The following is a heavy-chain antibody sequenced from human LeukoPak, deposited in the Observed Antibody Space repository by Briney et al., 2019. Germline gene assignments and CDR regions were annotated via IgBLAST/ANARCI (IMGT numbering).Heavy chain of an antibody. CDR3: AKDRNRAAAGRGEFDY. V-gene: IGHV3-30*02. J-gene: IGHJ4*02. CDR2: IRYDGSNK. CDR1: GFTFSSYG. Sequence: GGSLRLSCAASGFTFSSYGMHWVRQAPGKGLEWVAFIRYDGSNKYYADSVKGRFTISRDNSKNTLYLQMNSLRAEDTAVYYCAKDRNRAAAGRGEFDYWGQGTLVTVSS. D-gene: IGHD6-13*01.